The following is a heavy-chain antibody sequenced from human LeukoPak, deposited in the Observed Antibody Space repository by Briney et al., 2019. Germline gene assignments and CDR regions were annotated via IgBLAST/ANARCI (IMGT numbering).Heavy chain of an antibody. V-gene: IGHV3-30*18. J-gene: IGHJ4*02. Sequence: GGSLRLSRAASGFTFSSYGMHWVRQAPGKGLEWVAVISYDGSNKYYADSVKGRFTISRDNSKNTLYLQMNSLRAEDTAVYYCAKQGMTTVTFDYWGQGTLVTVSS. D-gene: IGHD4-17*01. CDR2: ISYDGSNK. CDR3: AKQGMTTVTFDY. CDR1: GFTFSSYG.